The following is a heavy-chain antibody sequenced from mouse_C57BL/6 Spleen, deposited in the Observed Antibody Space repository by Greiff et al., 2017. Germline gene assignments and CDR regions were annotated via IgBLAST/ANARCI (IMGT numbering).Heavy chain of an antibody. Sequence: VQLKQSGAELVRPGASVKLSCTASGFNIKDYYMHWVKQRPEQGLEWLGRIDPEDGDTEYAPKFQGKATMTADTSSNTAYLQLSSLTSEDTAVYYCTTWGLLRDYYAMDYWGQGTSVTVSS. V-gene: IGHV14-1*01. CDR1: GFNIKDYY. CDR3: TTWGLLRDYYAMDY. CDR2: IDPEDGDT. D-gene: IGHD1-1*01. J-gene: IGHJ4*01.